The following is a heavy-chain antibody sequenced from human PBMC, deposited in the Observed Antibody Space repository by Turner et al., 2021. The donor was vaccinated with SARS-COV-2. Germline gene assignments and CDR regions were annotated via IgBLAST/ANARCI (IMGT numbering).Heavy chain of an antibody. J-gene: IGHJ4*02. CDR3: ARDLFDLGSRWTQ. Sequence: QVQLVQSGAEVKKPGASVKVSCKASGYTFTGYYMHWVRQAPGQGLEWMGWINPNSGGTNYAQKFPGRVTMTRYTSISTAYMELSRLISDDTAVYFCARDLFDLGSRWTQWGQGTLVTVSS. CDR2: INPNSGGT. D-gene: IGHD6-13*01. CDR1: GYTFTGYY. V-gene: IGHV1-2*02.